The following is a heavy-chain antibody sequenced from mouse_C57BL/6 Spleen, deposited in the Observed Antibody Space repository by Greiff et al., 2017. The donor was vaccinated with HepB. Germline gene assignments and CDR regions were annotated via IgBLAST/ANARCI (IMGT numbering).Heavy chain of an antibody. CDR2: INPNNGGT. CDR3: AREEGGACFAY. V-gene: IGHV1-18*01. CDR1: GYTFTDYN. J-gene: IGHJ3*01. Sequence: VQLQQSGPELVKPGASVKIPCKASGYTFTDYNMDWVKQSHGKSLEWIGDINPNNGGTIYNQKFKGKATLTVDKSSSTADMELRSRTSEDTAVYYCAREEGGACFAYWGQGTLVTVSA.